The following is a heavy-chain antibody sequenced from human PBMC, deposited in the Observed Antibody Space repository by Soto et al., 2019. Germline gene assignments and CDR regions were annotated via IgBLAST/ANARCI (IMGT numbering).Heavy chain of an antibody. D-gene: IGHD5-12*01. J-gene: IGHJ4*02. CDR2: IYYSGST. V-gene: IGHV4-30-4*01. CDR3: ARGGVATIGIFDN. Sequence: SETLSLTCTVSGGSISSGDYYWSWIRQPPGKGLEWIGYIYYSGSTYYNPSLKTRVTISVDTSKNQFSLKLSSVTAADTAVFFCARGGVATIGIFDNWGQGTLVTLSS. CDR1: GGSISSGDYY.